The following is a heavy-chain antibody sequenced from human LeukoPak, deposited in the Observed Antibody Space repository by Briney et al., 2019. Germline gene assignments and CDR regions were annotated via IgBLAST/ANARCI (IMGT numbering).Heavy chain of an antibody. CDR2: ISYDGSNK. D-gene: IGHD6-13*01. Sequence: GGSLRLSCAASGFTFSSYGMHWVRQAPGKGLEWVAVISYDGSNKYYADSVKGRFTISRDNSKNTLYLQMNSLRAEDTAVYYCAKDGGIAALFWGQGTLVTVSS. J-gene: IGHJ4*02. CDR3: AKDGGIAALF. CDR1: GFTFSSYG. V-gene: IGHV3-30*18.